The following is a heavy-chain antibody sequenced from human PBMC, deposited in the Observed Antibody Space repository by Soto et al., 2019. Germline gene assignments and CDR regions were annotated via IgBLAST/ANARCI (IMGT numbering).Heavy chain of an antibody. CDR1: GGSISSGGYS. Sequence: SETLSLTCAVSGGSISSGGYSWSWIRQPPGKGLECIGYIYHSGSTYYNPALKSRVTISIDRSKNQFSLKLSSVTAADTAVYYCARGPPLGYWGQGTLVTVSS. J-gene: IGHJ4*02. CDR2: IYHSGST. V-gene: IGHV4-30-2*01. CDR3: ARGPPLGY.